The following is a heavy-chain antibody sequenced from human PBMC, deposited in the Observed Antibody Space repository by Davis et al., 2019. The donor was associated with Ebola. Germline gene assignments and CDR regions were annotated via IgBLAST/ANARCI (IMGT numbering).Heavy chain of an antibody. CDR2: ISSSSSTI. V-gene: IGHV3-48*02. CDR1: GFTFSSYS. D-gene: IGHD1-26*01. CDR3: ARATKVPLWELREWDYFDY. J-gene: IGHJ4*02. Sequence: PSETLSLTCAASGFTFSSYSMNWVRQAPGKGLEWVSYISSSSSTIYYADSVKGRFTISRDNAKNSLYLQMNSLRDEDTAVYYCARATKVPLWELREWDYFDYWGQGTLVTVSS.